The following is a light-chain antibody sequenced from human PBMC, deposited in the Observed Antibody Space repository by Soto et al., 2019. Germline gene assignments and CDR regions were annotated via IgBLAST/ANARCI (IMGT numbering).Light chain of an antibody. CDR1: SSDVGGYKY. Sequence: QSVLTQPPSASGSPGQSVTISCTGTSSDVGGYKYVSWYQQHPGKAPKLMIFEVNKRPSGVPDRLSGSKSGNTASLTVSGLQAEDEADYYCSSYAGINNLGVFGTGTKVTVL. CDR2: EVN. J-gene: IGLJ1*01. CDR3: SSYAGINNLGV. V-gene: IGLV2-8*01.